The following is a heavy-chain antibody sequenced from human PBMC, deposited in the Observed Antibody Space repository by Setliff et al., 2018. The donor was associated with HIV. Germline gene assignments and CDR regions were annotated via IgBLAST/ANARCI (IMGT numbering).Heavy chain of an antibody. J-gene: IGHJ4*02. CDR2: IYYSGST. CDR3: IIAYSSGWLAPMGFDS. V-gene: IGHV4-39*03. Sequence: PSETLSLTCTVSAGSIRSSTYYWAWIRPPPGKGLEWIGTIYYSGSTNYNPSLKSRATISVAMSKNQFSLRLISVTAADTAVYYCIIAYSSGWLAPMGFDSWGQGTLVTVSS. D-gene: IGHD6-19*01. CDR1: AGSIRSSTYY.